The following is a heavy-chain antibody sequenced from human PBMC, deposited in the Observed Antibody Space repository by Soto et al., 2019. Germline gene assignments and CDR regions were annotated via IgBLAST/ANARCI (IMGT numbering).Heavy chain of an antibody. J-gene: IGHJ6*02. CDR3: ARDLGSGWYFDYYYYGMDV. CDR2: IYHSGST. V-gene: IGHV4-38-2*02. D-gene: IGHD6-19*01. CDR1: GYSISSGYY. Sequence: TSETLSLTCAVSGYSISSGYYWGWIRQPPGKGLEWIGSIYHSGSTYYNPSLKSRVTISVDTSKNQFSLKLSSVTAADTAVYYCARDLGSGWYFDYYYYGMDVWGQGTTVTVFS.